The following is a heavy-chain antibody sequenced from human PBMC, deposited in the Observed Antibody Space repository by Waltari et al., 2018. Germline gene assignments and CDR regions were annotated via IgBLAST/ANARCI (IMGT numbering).Heavy chain of an antibody. Sequence: QVQLQQSGPGLVKPSQTLSLTCAISGDSVSSNSAAWNWIRQSPSRGLEWLGRTYYRSKWYNDYAVSVKSRITINPDTSKNQFSLQLNSVTPEDTAVYYCARALGYCSGGSCYNFDYWGQGTLVTVSS. V-gene: IGHV6-1*01. D-gene: IGHD2-15*01. J-gene: IGHJ4*02. CDR1: GDSVSSNSAA. CDR2: TYYRSKWYN. CDR3: ARALGYCSGGSCYNFDY.